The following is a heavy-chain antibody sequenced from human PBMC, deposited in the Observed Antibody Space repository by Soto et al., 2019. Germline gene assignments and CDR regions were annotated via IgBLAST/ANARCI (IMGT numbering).Heavy chain of an antibody. CDR2: ISSSGSII. V-gene: IGHV3-11*01. D-gene: IGHD3-22*01. J-gene: IGHJ4*02. Sequence: QVQLVESGGGLVKPGGSLRLSCAASGFTFSDSYMSWIRQPPGKGLEWVSYISSSGSIIYYADSVRGRFTISRDNAKNPPYLQINSLRAEDTAVYYCARDLGYYDSSGYFDYWGQGTLVTVSS. CDR3: ARDLGYYDSSGYFDY. CDR1: GFTFSDSY.